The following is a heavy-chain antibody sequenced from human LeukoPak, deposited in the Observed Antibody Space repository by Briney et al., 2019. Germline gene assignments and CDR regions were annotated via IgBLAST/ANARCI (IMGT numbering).Heavy chain of an antibody. J-gene: IGHJ5*02. Sequence: ASVKVSCKASGYTFTSYDINWVRQATGQGLEWMGWMNPNSGNTGYAQKFQGRVTMTRNTSISTAYMELSSLRSEDTAVYYCAGGRKGYSYGYVVYWFDPWGQGTLVTVSS. CDR3: AGGRKGYSYGYVVYWFDP. CDR1: GYTFTSYD. CDR2: MNPNSGNT. D-gene: IGHD5-18*01. V-gene: IGHV1-8*01.